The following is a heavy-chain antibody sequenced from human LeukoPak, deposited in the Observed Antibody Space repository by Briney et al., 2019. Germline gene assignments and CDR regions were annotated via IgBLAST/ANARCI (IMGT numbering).Heavy chain of an antibody. V-gene: IGHV3-53*01. Sequence: PGGSLRLSCAASGFTVSSNYMSWVRQAPGKGLEWVSAIYSGGSTYYADSVKGRFTISRDNSKSTLYLQMNSLRAEDTAVYYCASSYDYVWGSYRDDAFDIWGQGTMVTVSS. CDR2: IYSGGST. CDR3: ASSYDYVWGSYRDDAFDI. CDR1: GFTVSSNY. J-gene: IGHJ3*02. D-gene: IGHD3-16*02.